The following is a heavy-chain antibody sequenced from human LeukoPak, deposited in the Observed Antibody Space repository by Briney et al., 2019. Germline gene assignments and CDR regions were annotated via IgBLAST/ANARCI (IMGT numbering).Heavy chain of an antibody. CDR3: ARAVVVARGLMAYFDY. Sequence: ASVKVSCKASGGTFSSYGFSWVRQAPGQGLEWMGRIIPIPGMANYAQKFQGRVTITADSSTSTAYMEVSSLRSEDTAVYYCARAVVVARGLMAYFDYWGQGTLVTVSS. V-gene: IGHV1-69*04. CDR1: GGTFSSYG. D-gene: IGHD3-10*01. J-gene: IGHJ4*02. CDR2: IIPIPGMA.